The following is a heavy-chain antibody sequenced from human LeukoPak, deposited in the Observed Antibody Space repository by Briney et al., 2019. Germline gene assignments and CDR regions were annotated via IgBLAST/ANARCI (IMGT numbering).Heavy chain of an antibody. CDR3: ARGGSGWSSYFDY. D-gene: IGHD6-19*01. Sequence: GRSLRLSCEASGFTFSSYWMHWVRQAPGKGLVWVSRINSDGSNTIYADSVKGRFTFSRDNAKNTLYLQMNSLRAEDTAVYYCARGGSGWSSYFDYWGQGTLVTVSS. CDR2: INSDGSNT. J-gene: IGHJ4*02. CDR1: GFTFSSYW. V-gene: IGHV3-74*01.